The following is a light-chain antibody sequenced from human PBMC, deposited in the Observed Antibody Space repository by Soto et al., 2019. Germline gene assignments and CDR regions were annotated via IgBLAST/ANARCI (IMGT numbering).Light chain of an antibody. CDR2: GAS. Sequence: ESVLTQSPGTLSLYPGERATLSCRASQTVIKNYLAWYQRKPGQAPRLLIYGASNRATGIPDRFSGDGSGTDFTLTINRLEAEDSALYYCQKYDTSPYTFGQGTKLEIK. CDR3: QKYDTSPYT. V-gene: IGKV3-20*01. J-gene: IGKJ2*01. CDR1: QTVIKNY.